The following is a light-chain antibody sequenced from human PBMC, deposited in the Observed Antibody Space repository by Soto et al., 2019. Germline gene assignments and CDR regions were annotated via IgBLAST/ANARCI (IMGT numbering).Light chain of an antibody. CDR2: AAS. Sequence: EIVMTQSPVTLSVSPGERATLSCRASQSVSSNLAWYQQKPGQAPRLLISAASTRATGIPARFGGSGSGTEFTLTINSLQSEDFAVYHCQQYNNWPRTFGQGTKVEIK. CDR1: QSVSSN. J-gene: IGKJ1*01. V-gene: IGKV3-15*01. CDR3: QQYNNWPRT.